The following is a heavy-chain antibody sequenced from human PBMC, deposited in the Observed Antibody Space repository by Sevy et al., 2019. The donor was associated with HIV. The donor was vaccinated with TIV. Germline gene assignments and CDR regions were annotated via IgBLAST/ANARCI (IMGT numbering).Heavy chain of an antibody. V-gene: IGHV1-24*01. J-gene: IGHJ3*02. CDR3: ATPWRDSKAFDI. CDR1: GYTLSELS. D-gene: IGHD3-22*01. Sequence: ASVKVSCKVSGYTLSELSMHWVRQAPGKGLEWMGGFDPEDGETIYAQKFQGRVTMTEDTSTDTAYMELRSLRSEDTAVYYCATPWRDSKAFDIWDQGTMVTVSS. CDR2: FDPEDGET.